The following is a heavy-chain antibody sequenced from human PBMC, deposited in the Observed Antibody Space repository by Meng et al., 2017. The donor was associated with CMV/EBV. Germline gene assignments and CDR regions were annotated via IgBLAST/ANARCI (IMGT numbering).Heavy chain of an antibody. CDR1: GGSFSGYY. D-gene: IGHD3-22*01. V-gene: IGHV4-34*01. CDR2: INHSGST. Sequence: GSLRLSCAVYGGSFSGYYWSWIRQPPGKGLEWIGEINHSGSTNYNPSLKSRVTISVDTSKNQFSLKPSSVTAADTAVYYCARGRYYYDSSGYAYFDYWGQGTLVTVSS. J-gene: IGHJ4*02. CDR3: ARGRYYYDSSGYAYFDY.